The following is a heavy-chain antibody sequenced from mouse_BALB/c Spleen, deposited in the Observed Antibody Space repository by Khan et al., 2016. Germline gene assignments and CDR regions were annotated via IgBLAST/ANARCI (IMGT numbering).Heavy chain of an antibody. J-gene: IGHJ4*01. CDR1: GFNFSSFG. CDR2: ISSGSNTI. Sequence: EVELVESGGGLVQPGGSRKLSCAASGFNFSSFGMHWVRQAPEKGLEWVAYISSGSNTIYYADTAKGRFTISRDNPKKTLFLQMTSLRSEDTAMYSCARRIVTRDYYGMDYWGQGTSVTVSS. V-gene: IGHV5-17*02. CDR3: ARRIVTRDYYGMDY. D-gene: IGHD2-5*01.